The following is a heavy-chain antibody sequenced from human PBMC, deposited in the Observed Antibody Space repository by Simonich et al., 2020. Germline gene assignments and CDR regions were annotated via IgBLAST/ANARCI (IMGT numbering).Heavy chain of an antibody. Sequence: EVQLVESGGGLVQPGGSLRLSCAASGFTFSSYWMSWVRQAPGKGRDGVANKKQDGSEKYYVDSVKGRFTISRDNAKNSLFLQMNSLRAEDTAVYYCAREGIAARDAFDIWGQGTMVTVSS. V-gene: IGHV3-7*01. D-gene: IGHD6-6*01. J-gene: IGHJ3*02. CDR2: KKQDGSEK. CDR3: AREGIAARDAFDI. CDR1: GFTFSSYW.